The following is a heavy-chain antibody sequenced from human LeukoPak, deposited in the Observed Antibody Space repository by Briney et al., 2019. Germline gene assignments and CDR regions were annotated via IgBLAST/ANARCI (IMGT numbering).Heavy chain of an antibody. CDR3: ARDSYYYDSSGYYLPVNLDY. Sequence: GSLRLSCAASGFTFSSYAMSWVRQAPGKGLEWVSAISGSGGSSYYADSVKGRFTISRDNAKNSLYLQMNSLRAEDTAVYYCARDSYYYDSSGYYLPVNLDYWGQGTLVTVSS. J-gene: IGHJ4*02. CDR1: GFTFSSYA. CDR2: ISGSGGSS. D-gene: IGHD3-22*01. V-gene: IGHV3-23*01.